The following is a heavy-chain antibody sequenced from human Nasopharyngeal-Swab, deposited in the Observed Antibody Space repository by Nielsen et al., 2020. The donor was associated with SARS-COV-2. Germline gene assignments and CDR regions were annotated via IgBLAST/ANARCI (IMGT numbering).Heavy chain of an antibody. V-gene: IGHV4-31*03. Sequence: SETLSLTCTVSGGSISSGGYYWSWIRQHPGKDLEWIGYIYYSGSTYYNPSLKSRVTISVDTSKNQFSLKLSSVTAADTAVYYCARARITMIVVVNAFDIWGQGTMVTVSS. CDR2: IYYSGST. CDR1: GGSISSGGYY. CDR3: ARARITMIVVVNAFDI. J-gene: IGHJ3*02. D-gene: IGHD3-22*01.